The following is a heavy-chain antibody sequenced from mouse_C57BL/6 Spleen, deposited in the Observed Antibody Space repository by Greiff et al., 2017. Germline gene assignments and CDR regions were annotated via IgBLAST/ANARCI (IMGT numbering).Heavy chain of an antibody. V-gene: IGHV1-55*01. CDR1: GYTFTSYW. D-gene: IGHD2-4*01. CDR3: ARFDYGAPLDY. CDR2: IYPGSGST. Sequence: QVQLQQSGAELVKPGASVKMSCKASGYTFTSYWITWVKQRPGQGLEWIGDIYPGSGSTNYNEKFKSKATLTVDTSSSTAYMQLSSLTSEDSAVYYCARFDYGAPLDYWGQGTTLTVSS. J-gene: IGHJ2*01.